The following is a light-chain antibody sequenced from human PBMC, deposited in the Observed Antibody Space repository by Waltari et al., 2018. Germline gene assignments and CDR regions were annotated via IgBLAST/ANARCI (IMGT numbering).Light chain of an antibody. CDR2: DAS. Sequence: DIQMTQSPSSLSASVGDRVTITCQASRDINNYLNWYQQKPGKAPKLLIYDASTLETGVPSRFSGSGSGTDFVFTISRLQPEDIPTYYCQHYDGVPPWTFGQGTRVDFK. CDR3: QHYDGVPPWT. J-gene: IGKJ1*01. V-gene: IGKV1-33*01. CDR1: RDINNY.